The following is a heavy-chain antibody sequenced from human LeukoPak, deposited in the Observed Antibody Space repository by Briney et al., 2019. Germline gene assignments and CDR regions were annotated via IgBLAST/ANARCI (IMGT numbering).Heavy chain of an antibody. CDR2: FDPEDGET. CDR1: GYTLTELS. D-gene: IGHD3-10*01. Sequence: VASVKVSCKVSGYTLTELSMHWVRQAPGKGLEWMGGFDPEDGETIYAQKFQGRVTMTEDTSTDTAYMELSSLRSEDTAVYYCAVIDYNSGSYNDYWGQGTLVTVSS. J-gene: IGHJ4*02. CDR3: AVIDYNSGSYNDY. V-gene: IGHV1-24*01.